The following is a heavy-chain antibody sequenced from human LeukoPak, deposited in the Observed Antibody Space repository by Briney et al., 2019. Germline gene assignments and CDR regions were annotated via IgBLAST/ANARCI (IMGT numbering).Heavy chain of an antibody. D-gene: IGHD6-13*01. CDR3: ARDLGSSSWYLFDY. J-gene: IGHJ4*02. V-gene: IGHV6-1*01. CDR2: TYYRSKWYN. Sequence: SQTLSLTCVISGDSVSSNSAAWNWIRQSPSRGLELLGRTYYRSKWYNDYAVSVKSRITINPGTSKNQFSLQLNSVTPEDTAVYYCARDLGSSSWYLFDYWGQGTLVTVSS. CDR1: GDSVSSNSAA.